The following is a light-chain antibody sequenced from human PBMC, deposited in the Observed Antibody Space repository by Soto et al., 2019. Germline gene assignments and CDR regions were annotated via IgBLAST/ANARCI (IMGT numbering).Light chain of an antibody. CDR1: QSISSW. CDR2: DAS. J-gene: IGKJ4*01. V-gene: IGKV1-5*01. Sequence: DIQMTQSPSTLSASVGDRVTITCRASQSISSWLAWYQQKLGRAPRLLIYDASSLESGVPSRFSGSGYGKEFTLTISSLQPDDFANYYCQQYNTYSYLNFGGGTKVDI. CDR3: QQYNTYSYLN.